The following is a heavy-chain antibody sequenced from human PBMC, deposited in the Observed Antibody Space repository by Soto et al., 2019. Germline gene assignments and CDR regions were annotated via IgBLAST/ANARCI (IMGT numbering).Heavy chain of an antibody. CDR1: GGTFSSYA. V-gene: IGHV1-69*13. J-gene: IGHJ4*02. CDR3: AVPGYSSGWYGPEIAKHTTPFDY. D-gene: IGHD6-19*01. Sequence: GASVKVSCKASGGTFSSYAISWVRQAPGQGLEWMGGIIPIFGTANYAQKFQGRVTITADESTSTAYMELSSLRSEDTAVYYCAVPGYSSGWYGPEIAKHTTPFDYWGQGTLVTVSS. CDR2: IIPIFGTA.